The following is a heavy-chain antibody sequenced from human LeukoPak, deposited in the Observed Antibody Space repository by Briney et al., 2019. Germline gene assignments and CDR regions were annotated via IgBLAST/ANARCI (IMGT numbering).Heavy chain of an antibody. Sequence: GGSLRLSCAGSGFTFDDYAMHWVRQAPGKGLEWASGISWNSGSIGYADSVKGPFTISRDNAKNSLYLQMNSLRAEDTALYYCAKDMYHCSGGSCPFQGGFDPWGQGTLVTVSS. J-gene: IGHJ5*02. D-gene: IGHD2-15*01. CDR2: ISWNSGSI. CDR3: AKDMYHCSGGSCPFQGGFDP. CDR1: GFTFDDYA. V-gene: IGHV3-9*01.